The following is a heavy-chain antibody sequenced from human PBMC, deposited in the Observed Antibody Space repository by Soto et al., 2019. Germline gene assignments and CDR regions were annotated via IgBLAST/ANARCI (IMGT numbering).Heavy chain of an antibody. D-gene: IGHD3-3*01. CDR3: AHSRMLYYDFWSGYYTMLDWFDP. J-gene: IGHJ5*02. Sequence: SGPTLVNPTQTLTLTCTFSGFSLSTSGVGVGWIRQPPGKALEWLALIYWDDDKRYSPSLKSRLTITKDTSKNQVVLTMTNMDPVDTATYYCAHSRMLYYDFWSGYYTMLDWFDPWGQGTLVTVSS. CDR2: IYWDDDK. V-gene: IGHV2-5*02. CDR1: GFSLSTSGVG.